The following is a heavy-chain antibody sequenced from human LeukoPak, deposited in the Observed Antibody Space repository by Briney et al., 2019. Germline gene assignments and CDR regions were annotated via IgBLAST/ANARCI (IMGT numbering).Heavy chain of an antibody. CDR2: IWYDGSNK. V-gene: IGHV3-33*01. Sequence: GGSLRLSCAASGFTFSSYGMHWVRQAPGKGLEWVAVIWYDGSNKFYADSVKGRFIISRDNSKNTLYLQMNSLRAEDTAVYYCARYDYDSSGYYVDYWGQGTLVTVSS. CDR1: GFTFSSYG. CDR3: ARYDYDSSGYYVDY. J-gene: IGHJ4*02. D-gene: IGHD3-22*01.